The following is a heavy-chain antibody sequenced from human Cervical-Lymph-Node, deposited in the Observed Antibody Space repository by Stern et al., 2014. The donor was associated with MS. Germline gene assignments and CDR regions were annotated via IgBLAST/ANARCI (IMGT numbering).Heavy chain of an antibody. Sequence: EVQLVESGAELIRPGESLKISCKGSGYKFSIYWIAWVRQMPGKGLEWMGIIYPGDSETRYSPSFQGQVTMSADKSPSTACLQWSSLNASDTAMYFCARQTTAWASDVWGQGTLVTVSS. CDR1: GYKFSIYW. V-gene: IGHV5-51*01. J-gene: IGHJ4*02. D-gene: IGHD1-14*01. CDR3: ARQTTAWASDV. CDR2: IYPGDSET.